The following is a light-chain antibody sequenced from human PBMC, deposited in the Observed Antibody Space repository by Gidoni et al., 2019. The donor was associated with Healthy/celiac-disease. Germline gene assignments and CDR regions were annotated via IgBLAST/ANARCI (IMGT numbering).Light chain of an antibody. CDR2: AAS. J-gene: IGKJ1*01. CDR3: QQSYSTPET. Sequence: DIQMTQPPSSLSASVGDRVTITCRESQSISSYLNWYQQKPGKAPKLLIYAASSLQSGVPSRFSGSGSGTDFTLTISSLQPEDFATYYCQQSYSTPETFGQGTKVEIK. CDR1: QSISSY. V-gene: IGKV1-39*01.